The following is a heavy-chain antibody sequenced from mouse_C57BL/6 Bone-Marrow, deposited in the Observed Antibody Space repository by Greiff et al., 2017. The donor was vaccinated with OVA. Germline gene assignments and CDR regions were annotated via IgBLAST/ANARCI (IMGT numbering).Heavy chain of an antibody. V-gene: IGHV3-6*01. J-gene: IGHJ4*01. D-gene: IGHD4-1*01. CDR1: GYSITSGYY. CDR2: ISYDGSN. CDR3: ARWERYYAMDY. Sequence: EVKLMESGPGLVKPSQSLSLTCSVTGYSITSGYYWNWIRQFPGNKLEWMGYISYDGSNNYNPSLKNRISITRDTSKNQFFLKLNSVTTEDTATYYCARWERYYAMDYWGQGTSVTVSS.